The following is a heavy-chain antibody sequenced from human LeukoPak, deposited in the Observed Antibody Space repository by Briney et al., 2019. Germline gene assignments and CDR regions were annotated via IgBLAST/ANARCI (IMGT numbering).Heavy chain of an antibody. CDR2: ISSSGSTI. CDR3: AGEDSSGYQPGW. J-gene: IGHJ4*02. Sequence: PGGSLRLSCAASGFTFSSYEMNWVRQAPGEGLEWVSYISSSGSTIYYADSVKGRFTISRDNAKNSLYLQMNSLRAEDTAVYYFAGEDSSGYQPGWWGQGTLGTVSS. CDR1: GFTFSSYE. D-gene: IGHD3-22*01. V-gene: IGHV3-48*03.